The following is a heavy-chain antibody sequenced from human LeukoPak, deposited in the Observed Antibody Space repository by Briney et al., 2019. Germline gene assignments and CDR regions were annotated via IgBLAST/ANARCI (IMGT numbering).Heavy chain of an antibody. CDR3: ARLLSHYDFWSGYKNYYMDV. CDR2: IYYSGST. Sequence: PSETLSLTCTVSGGSISTYYWSWIRQPPGKGLEWIGYIYYSGSTNYNPSLKSRVTISVDTSKNQFSLKLSSVTAADTAVYYCARLLSHYDFWSGYKNYYMDVWGKGTTVTVSS. V-gene: IGHV4-59*01. CDR1: GGSISTYY. J-gene: IGHJ6*03. D-gene: IGHD3-3*01.